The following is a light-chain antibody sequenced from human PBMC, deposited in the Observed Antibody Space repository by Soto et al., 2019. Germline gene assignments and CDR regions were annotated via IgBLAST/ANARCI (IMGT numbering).Light chain of an antibody. J-gene: IGKJ1*01. CDR2: GAS. V-gene: IGKV1-39*01. CDR1: QNIDMY. CDR3: QHTFNSPPWT. Sequence: DIHMTQSPSSLSASVGDTVTITCRASQNIDMYLSWYQQKPGKAPRVLISGASNLQSGVPSRFSGSGSGTDFTLTISSLQSEDFASYFCQHTFNSPPWTFGQGTKVEVK.